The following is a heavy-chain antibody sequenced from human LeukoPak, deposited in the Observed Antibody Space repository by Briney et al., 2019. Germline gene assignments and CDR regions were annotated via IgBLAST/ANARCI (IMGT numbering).Heavy chain of an antibody. Sequence: GGSLTLSCAASGFTFSGSAMHWVRQASGKGLEWVGRIRSKANNYATAYAASVKGRFTISRDDSKNTAYLQMNSLKTEDTAVYYCTKRATDDSSGYYSTWGQGTLVTVSS. J-gene: IGHJ5*02. CDR1: GFTFSGSA. V-gene: IGHV3-73*01. D-gene: IGHD3-22*01. CDR2: IRSKANNYAT. CDR3: TKRATDDSSGYYST.